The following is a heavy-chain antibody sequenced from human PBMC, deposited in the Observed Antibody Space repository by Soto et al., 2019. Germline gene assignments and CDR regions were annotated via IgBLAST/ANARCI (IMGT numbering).Heavy chain of an antibody. J-gene: IGHJ4*02. CDR1: GFSLSTSGVG. Sequence: QITLKESGPTPVKPTQTLTLTCTFSGFSLSTSGVGVGWIRQPPGKALEWLALIYWDDDKRYSPSLKSRLTNAKDTSKNQMVLTMTNMDPVATATYYCAHSLRITIFGVVIMDQYFDSWGQGTLVTVSS. CDR3: AHSLRITIFGVVIMDQYFDS. CDR2: IYWDDDK. V-gene: IGHV2-5*02. D-gene: IGHD3-3*01.